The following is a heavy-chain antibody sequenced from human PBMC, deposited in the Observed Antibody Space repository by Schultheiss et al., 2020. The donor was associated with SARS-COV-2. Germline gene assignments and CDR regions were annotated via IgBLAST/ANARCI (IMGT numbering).Heavy chain of an antibody. CDR3: VGLRLGELSLYNWFDP. V-gene: IGHV1-2*01. CDR2: INPNSGGT. Sequence: ASVKVSCKASGYTFTGYYMHWVRQAPGQGLEWMGRINPNSGGTNYAQKFQGRVTITSDRSVSTAYMELSSLRSEDMVVYSCVGLRLGELSLYNWFDPWGQGTLVTVSS. J-gene: IGHJ5*02. CDR1: GYTFTGYY. D-gene: IGHD3-16*02.